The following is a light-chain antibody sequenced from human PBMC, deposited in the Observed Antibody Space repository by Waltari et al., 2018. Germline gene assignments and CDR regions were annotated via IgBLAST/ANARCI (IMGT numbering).Light chain of an antibody. CDR3: QQYYNIPYT. CDR2: LAS. Sequence: DIVMTQSPDSLAVSLGERATINCKSGQSLLYSSNNKYYLAWYRQKPGQPPKLLIYLASTRESGVPDRFSGSGSGTDFTLTISSLQAEDVAVYYCQQYYNIPYTFGQGTKLEIK. J-gene: IGKJ2*01. V-gene: IGKV4-1*01. CDR1: QSLLYSSNNKYY.